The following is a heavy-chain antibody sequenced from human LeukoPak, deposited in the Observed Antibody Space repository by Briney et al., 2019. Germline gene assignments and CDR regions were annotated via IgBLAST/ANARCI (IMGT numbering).Heavy chain of an antibody. V-gene: IGHV4-39*07. D-gene: IGHD3-3*01. CDR1: GDSISDPSHC. Sequence: SETLFLTCTVSGDSISDPSHCWVWIRQPPGTGLEWIGSLYNGVSGTYYNPSLKSRITISPDTSKNQFSLSLSSVTDADTAIYYCVRIFGVLRRDYYFDYWGQGSLVTVSS. CDR3: VRIFGVLRRDYYFDY. CDR2: LYNGVSGT. J-gene: IGHJ4*02.